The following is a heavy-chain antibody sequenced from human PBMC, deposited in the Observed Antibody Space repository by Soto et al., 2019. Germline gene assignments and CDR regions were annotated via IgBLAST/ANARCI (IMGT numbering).Heavy chain of an antibody. Sequence: PGGSLRLSCTASGFTFSSYDMHWVRQATGKGLEWVSAIGTAGDTYYPGSVKGRFTISRENAKNSLYLQMNSLRAEDTAVYYCAKDPRNPGHYYMDFWGKGTIVTVSS. D-gene: IGHD4-4*01. CDR1: GFTFSSYD. CDR2: IGTAGDT. CDR3: AKDPRNPGHYYMDF. J-gene: IGHJ6*03. V-gene: IGHV3-13*01.